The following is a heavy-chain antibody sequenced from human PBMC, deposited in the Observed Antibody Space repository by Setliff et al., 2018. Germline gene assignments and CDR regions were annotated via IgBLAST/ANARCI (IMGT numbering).Heavy chain of an antibody. Sequence: GASVKVSCKASGYTFTSYYMHWVRQAPGQGLEWMGIINPSGGSTSHAQKFQGRVTMTRDTSTSTVYMELSSLRSEDTAVHYCAREQLVDRGFDYWGQGTLVTVSS. CDR3: AREQLVDRGFDY. CDR1: GYTFTSYY. D-gene: IGHD6-6*01. CDR2: INPSGGST. J-gene: IGHJ4*02. V-gene: IGHV1-46*01.